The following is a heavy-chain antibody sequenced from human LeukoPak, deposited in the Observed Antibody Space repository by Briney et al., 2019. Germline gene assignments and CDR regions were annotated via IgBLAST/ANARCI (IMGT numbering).Heavy chain of an antibody. CDR1: GFTFSSYS. V-gene: IGHV3-21*01. CDR2: ISSSSSYI. Sequence: PGGSLRLSCAASGFTFSSYSMNWVRQAPGKGLEWVSSISSSSSYIYYVDSVKGRFTISRDNAKNSLYLQVNSLRAEDTAVYYCARGWKTVTPSLRYWGQGTLVTVSS. D-gene: IGHD4-17*01. CDR3: ARGWKTVTPSLRY. J-gene: IGHJ4*02.